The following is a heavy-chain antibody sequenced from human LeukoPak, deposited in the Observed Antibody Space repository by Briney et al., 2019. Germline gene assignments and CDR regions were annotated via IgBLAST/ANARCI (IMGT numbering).Heavy chain of an antibody. CDR3: AKDRVITFGGIIASFDS. V-gene: IGHV3-30*02. CDR1: GFTFSSYG. D-gene: IGHD3-16*02. Sequence: PGGSLRLSCAASGFTFSSYGMHWVRQAPGKGLEWVAFIRYDGSNKYYADSVKGRFTISRDNSKNTLYLQMNSLRPEDTAVYYCAKDRVITFGGIIASFDSWGQGTLVTVSS. J-gene: IGHJ4*02. CDR2: IRYDGSNK.